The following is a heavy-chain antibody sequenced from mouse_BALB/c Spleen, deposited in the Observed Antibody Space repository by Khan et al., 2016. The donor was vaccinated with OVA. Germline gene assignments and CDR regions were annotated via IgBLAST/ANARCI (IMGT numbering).Heavy chain of an antibody. Sequence: VQLKESGAELVKPGASVKLSCTLSGFNIKDTYMHWVKQRPEQGLEWIGRIDTANGNTKYDPKFQGKATITADTSSNTAYLQLSSLTSDDTSVYYLATYYYGSSRYFDYWGQGTTLTVSS. CDR2: IDTANGNT. CDR3: ATYYYGSSRYFDY. J-gene: IGHJ2*01. V-gene: IGHV14-3*02. CDR1: GFNIKDTY. D-gene: IGHD1-1*01.